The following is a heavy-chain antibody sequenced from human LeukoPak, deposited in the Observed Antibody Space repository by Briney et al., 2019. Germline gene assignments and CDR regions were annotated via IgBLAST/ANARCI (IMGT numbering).Heavy chain of an antibody. V-gene: IGHV3-30*02. CDR2: IRSDGNNK. Sequence: GGSLRLSCAASGFTFSSYGMHWVRQAPGKGLEWVAFIRSDGNNKYYADSVKGRFTISRDNSKNTLYLQMNSLRAEDTAVYYCAKDYSRTGYYGSGTDYRPIWFDPWGQGTLVTVSS. D-gene: IGHD3-10*01. CDR3: AKDYSRTGYYGSGTDYRPIWFDP. CDR1: GFTFSSYG. J-gene: IGHJ5*02.